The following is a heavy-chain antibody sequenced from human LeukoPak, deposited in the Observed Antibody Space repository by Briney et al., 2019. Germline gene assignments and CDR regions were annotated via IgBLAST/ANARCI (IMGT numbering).Heavy chain of an antibody. D-gene: IGHD3-10*01. Sequence: SVKVSCKASGGTFSNYAISWVRQAPGQGLEWMGGIIPIFGTGNYAQKFQGRVTITADKSTSTAYMELSSLRSEDTAVYFCARDFHYSGSGSYYNRAFDIWGQGTVVTVSS. CDR1: GGTFSNYA. CDR3: ARDFHYSGSGSYYNRAFDI. CDR2: IIPIFGTG. J-gene: IGHJ3*02. V-gene: IGHV1-69*06.